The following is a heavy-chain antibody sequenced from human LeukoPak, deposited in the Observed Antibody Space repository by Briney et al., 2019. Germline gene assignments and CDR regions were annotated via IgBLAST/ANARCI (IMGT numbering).Heavy chain of an antibody. CDR2: ISGSGGST. D-gene: IGHD4-23*01. J-gene: IGHJ3*02. CDR3: ARVKVVTPSEQAFDI. V-gene: IGHV3-23*01. Sequence: GRSLRLSCAASGFTFDDYAVHWVRQSPGKGLEWVSGISGSGGSTYYADSVKGRFTISRDNSKNTLYLQMNSLRAEDTAVYYCARVKVVTPSEQAFDIWGQGTMVTVSS. CDR1: GFTFDDYA.